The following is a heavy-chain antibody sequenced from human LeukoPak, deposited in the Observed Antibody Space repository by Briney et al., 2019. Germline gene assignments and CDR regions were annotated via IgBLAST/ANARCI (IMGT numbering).Heavy chain of an antibody. Sequence: GGSLRLSCAASGFTFSTYYMSWVRQAPGTGLEWVANTKQDGSEKYYVDSVKGRFTISRDNSKNTLYLQMNSLRAEDTAVYYCAKAYTVYGDYDAFDIWGQGTMVTVSS. CDR2: TKQDGSEK. CDR1: GFTFSTYY. J-gene: IGHJ3*02. CDR3: AKAYTVYGDYDAFDI. D-gene: IGHD4-17*01. V-gene: IGHV3-7*03.